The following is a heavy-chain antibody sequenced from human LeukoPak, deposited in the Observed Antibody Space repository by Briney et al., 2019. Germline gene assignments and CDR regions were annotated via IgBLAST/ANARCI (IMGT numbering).Heavy chain of an antibody. D-gene: IGHD6-19*01. Sequence: GGSLRLSCAASGFTFSDSAMPWVRQASGKGLEWVGRIRSKANSYATAYAASVKGRFTISRDDSKNTAYLQMNSLKTEDTAVYYCTSLPLPGIAVAGTDYWGQGTLVTVSS. V-gene: IGHV3-73*01. CDR1: GFTFSDSA. CDR3: TSLPLPGIAVAGTDY. J-gene: IGHJ4*02. CDR2: IRSKANSYAT.